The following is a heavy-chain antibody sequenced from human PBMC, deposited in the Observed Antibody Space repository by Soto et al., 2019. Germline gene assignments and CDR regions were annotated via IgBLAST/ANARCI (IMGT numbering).Heavy chain of an antibody. V-gene: IGHV1-3*01. Sequence: QVQLVQSGAEVKKPGASVKVSCKASGYTFTSYAMHWVRQAPGQRLEWMGWINAGNGNTKYSQKFQGGVTITRDTSASTTYIELRKLKSEDTAVYYCARGDRIRYFDWLLGFGYWGQGTLVTVSS. CDR2: INAGNGNT. CDR3: ARGDRIRYFDWLLGFGY. D-gene: IGHD3-9*01. CDR1: GYTFTSYA. J-gene: IGHJ4*02.